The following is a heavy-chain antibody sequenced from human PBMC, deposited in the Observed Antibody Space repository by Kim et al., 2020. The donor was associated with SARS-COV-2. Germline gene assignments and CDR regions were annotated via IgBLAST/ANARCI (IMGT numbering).Heavy chain of an antibody. Sequence: GGSLRLSCEASGFSFTTYSINWVRQAPGKGLEWVSSVAVNNINKDYADSVRGRFTISRDNAKRSVSLQMNSLRAEDTGIYYCVRVFLHDTSGPFDYWGQGSLVTVSS. V-gene: IGHV3-21*01. D-gene: IGHD3-22*01. CDR1: GFSFTTYS. J-gene: IGHJ4*02. CDR2: VAVNNINK. CDR3: VRVFLHDTSGPFDY.